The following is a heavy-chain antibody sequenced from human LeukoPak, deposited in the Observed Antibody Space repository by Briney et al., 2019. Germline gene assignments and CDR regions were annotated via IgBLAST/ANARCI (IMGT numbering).Heavy chain of an antibody. V-gene: IGHV3-11*04. D-gene: IGHD1-7*01. CDR2: ISSSGSTI. J-gene: IGHJ5*02. CDR3: ARDRYNWNYYWFDP. CDR1: GFTFSDYY. Sequence: GGSLRLSCAASGFTFSDYYMSWIRQAPGKGLEWVSYISSSGSTIYYADSVKGRITISRDNAKNSLYLQMNSLRVEDTAVYYCARDRYNWNYYWFDPWGQGTLVTVSS.